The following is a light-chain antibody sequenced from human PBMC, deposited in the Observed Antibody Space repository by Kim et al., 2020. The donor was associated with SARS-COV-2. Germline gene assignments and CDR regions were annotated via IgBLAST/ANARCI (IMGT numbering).Light chain of an antibody. J-gene: IGLJ2*01. V-gene: IGLV6-57*03. Sequence: GKTVTIAGARSRGSIASSYVQWYQQRPGSAPTTVIYEDNQRPSGVPDRFSGSIDSSSNSASLTISGLKTEDEADYYCQSYDSSNVVFGGGTQLTVL. CDR1: RGSIASSY. CDR2: EDN. CDR3: QSYDSSNVV.